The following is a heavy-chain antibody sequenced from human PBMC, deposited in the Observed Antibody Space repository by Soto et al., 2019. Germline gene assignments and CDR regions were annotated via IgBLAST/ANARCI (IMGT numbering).Heavy chain of an antibody. CDR2: IWYDGSNK. V-gene: IGHV3-33*01. CDR1: GFTFSSYG. J-gene: IGHJ5*02. CDR3: ARDKGGWFDP. Sequence: QVQLVESGGGVVQPGRSLRLSCAASGFTFSSYGMHWVRQAPGKGLEWVAVIWYDGSNKHYADSVKGRFIISRDNSKNTLYLQMRSLRAEDTAVYYSARDKGGWFDPWGQGTLVTVSS. D-gene: IGHD3-16*01.